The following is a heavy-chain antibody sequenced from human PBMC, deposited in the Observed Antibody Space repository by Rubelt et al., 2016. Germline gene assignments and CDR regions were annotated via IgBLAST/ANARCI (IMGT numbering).Heavy chain of an antibody. D-gene: IGHD4-23*01. CDR2: ISAYNGNT. CDR3: ARDVGGNSVLYYFDY. V-gene: IGHV1-18*01. J-gene: IGHJ4*02. CDR1: GYTFTSYG. Sequence: QVQLVQSGAEVKKPGASVKVSCKASGYTFTSYGISWVRQAPGQGLEWMGWISAYNGNTNYAQKLQGRVTMTTDTSTSTAYMELMSLRSDATAVYYCARDVGGNSVLYYFDYWGQGTLVTVSS.